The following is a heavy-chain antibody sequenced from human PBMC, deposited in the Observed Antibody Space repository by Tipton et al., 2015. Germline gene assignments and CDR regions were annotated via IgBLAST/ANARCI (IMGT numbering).Heavy chain of an antibody. CDR3: ARHLVRSDSFDI. V-gene: IGHV4-39*01. J-gene: IGHJ3*02. D-gene: IGHD3-9*01. CDR1: GDSISSSTHF. CDR2: IASSYYRGNI. Sequence: TLSLTCNVSGDSISSSTHFWGWIRQPPGKRLEWIGNIASSYYRGNIYYNPSLMSRVAISVDMSKNQFSLNLSSATAADTAVYFCARHLVRSDSFDIWGQGTMVTVSS.